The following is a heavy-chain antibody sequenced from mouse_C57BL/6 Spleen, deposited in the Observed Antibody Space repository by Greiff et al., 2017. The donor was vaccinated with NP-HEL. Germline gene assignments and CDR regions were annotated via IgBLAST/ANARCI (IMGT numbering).Heavy chain of an antibody. CDR1: GYTFTSYW. Sequence: VQLQQSGAELVKPGASVKMSYKASGYTFTSYWITWVKQRPGQGLEWIGDIYPGSGSTNYNEKFKSKATLTVDTSASTAYMQLSSLTSEDSAVYYCAIIATGVAPYAMDYWGQGTSVTVSS. CDR2: IYPGSGST. D-gene: IGHD1-1*01. J-gene: IGHJ4*01. V-gene: IGHV1-55*01. CDR3: AIIATGVAPYAMDY.